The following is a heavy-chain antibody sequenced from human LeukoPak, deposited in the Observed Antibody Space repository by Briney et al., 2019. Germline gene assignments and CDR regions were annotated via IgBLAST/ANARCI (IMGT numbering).Heavy chain of an antibody. J-gene: IGHJ4*02. V-gene: IGHV4-39*01. D-gene: IGHD3-16*02. CDR3: ASLQGKPTKYVWGSYRSYFDY. CDR1: GGSISSISYD. Sequence: KSSETLSLTCTVSGGSISSISYDWGWIRQPPGKGLEWIGSIYYSGSTYYNPSLKSRVTISVDTSKNQFSLKLSSVTAADTAVYYCASLQGKPTKYVWGSYRSYFDYWGQGTLVTVSS. CDR2: IYYSGST.